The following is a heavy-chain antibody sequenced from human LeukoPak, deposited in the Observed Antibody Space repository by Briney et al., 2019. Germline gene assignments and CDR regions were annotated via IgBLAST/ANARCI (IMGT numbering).Heavy chain of an antibody. CDR1: GLTFSSYA. CDR2: ISGSGGST. D-gene: IGHD3-22*01. CDR3: AKEGRAVVTYFDY. V-gene: IGHV3-23*01. Sequence: GGSLRLSCAASGLTFSSYAMSWVRQAPGKGLEWVSAISGSGGSTYYAGSVKGRFTISRDNSKNTLYLQMNSLRTEDTAVYYCAKEGRAVVTYFDYWGQGTLVTVSS. J-gene: IGHJ4*02.